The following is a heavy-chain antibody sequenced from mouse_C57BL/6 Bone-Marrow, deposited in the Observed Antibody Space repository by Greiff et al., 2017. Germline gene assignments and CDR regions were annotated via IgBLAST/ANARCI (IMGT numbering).Heavy chain of an antibody. Sequence: QVQLQQSGAELVRPGASVKLSCKASGYTFTDYYINWVKQRPGQGLEWIARIYPGSGNTYYNEKFKGKATLTAEKSSSTAYMQLSSLTSEDSAVYFCARAHSYDYWGQGTTLTVSS. CDR3: ARAHSYDY. CDR1: GYTFTDYY. CDR2: IYPGSGNT. V-gene: IGHV1-76*01. J-gene: IGHJ2*01.